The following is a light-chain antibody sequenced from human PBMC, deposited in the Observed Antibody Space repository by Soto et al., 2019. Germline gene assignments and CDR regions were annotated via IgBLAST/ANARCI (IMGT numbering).Light chain of an antibody. CDR1: QSVSSN. V-gene: IGKV3-15*01. CDR2: GSS. Sequence: EIGMTQSPATLSVSPGERATLSCRASQSVSSNLAWYQQKPGQAPRLLISGSSTRATGIPGRFSGSGSGTEFTLTISSLQSEDFAVYYCQQYNSWPPYTFGQGTKLEIK. CDR3: QQYNSWPPYT. J-gene: IGKJ2*01.